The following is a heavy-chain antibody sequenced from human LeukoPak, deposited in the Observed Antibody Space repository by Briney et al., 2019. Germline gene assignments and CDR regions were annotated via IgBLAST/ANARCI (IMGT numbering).Heavy chain of an antibody. CDR3: ARDHPGREGYFDY. J-gene: IGHJ4*02. V-gene: IGHV4-39*07. Sequence: SETLSLTCTVSGGSISSSSYYWGWIRQPPGKGLEWIGSIYYSGSTYYNPSLKSRVTISVDTSKNQFSLKLSSVTAADTAVYYCARDHPGREGYFDYWGQGTLVTVSS. CDR1: GGSISSSSYY. CDR2: IYYSGST.